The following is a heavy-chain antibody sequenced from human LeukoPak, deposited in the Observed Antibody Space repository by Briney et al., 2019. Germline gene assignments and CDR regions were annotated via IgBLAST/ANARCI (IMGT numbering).Heavy chain of an antibody. V-gene: IGHV3-74*01. J-gene: IGHJ4*02. D-gene: IGHD1-20*01. CDR1: GFTFSSYW. CDR3: ARVLYNWNDVLDY. Sequence: QAGGSLRLSCAASGFTFSSYWMHWVRQSPGKGLVWVSRIDGDGGSTTYADSVKGRFTISRDNAKNTLYLQMHSLRSEDTAVYYCARVLYNWNDVLDYWGQGTLVTVSS. CDR2: IDGDGGST.